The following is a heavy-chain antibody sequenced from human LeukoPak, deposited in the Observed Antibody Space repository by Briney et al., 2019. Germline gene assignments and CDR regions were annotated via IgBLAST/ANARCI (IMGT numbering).Heavy chain of an antibody. Sequence: GGSLRLSCAASGFTFSSYVMSWVRQAPGKGLERVSAINGSGGSTYYADSVKGRFTISRDNSKKTLYLQMNSLRVEDTAGYYCTIDERYTHKVPLDYSGQGTLVTVSS. CDR3: TIDERYTHKVPLDY. J-gene: IGHJ4*02. V-gene: IGHV3-23*01. D-gene: IGHD1-14*01. CDR1: GFTFSSYV. CDR2: INGSGGST.